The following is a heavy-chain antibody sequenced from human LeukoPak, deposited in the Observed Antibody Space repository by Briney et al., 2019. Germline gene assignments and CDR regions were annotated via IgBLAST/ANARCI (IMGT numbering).Heavy chain of an antibody. D-gene: IGHD2-15*01. Sequence: GGSLRLSCAASEFTFSVYGMHWVRQAPGKGLEWVAVIWNDGSNKYYADSVKGRFTISRDNSKNMLYLQMNSLRAEDTAVYYCAKLNGYCSGRSCYKGFDFWGQGTLVTVSS. CDR2: IWNDGSNK. V-gene: IGHV3-30*02. J-gene: IGHJ4*02. CDR3: AKLNGYCSGRSCYKGFDF. CDR1: EFTFSVYG.